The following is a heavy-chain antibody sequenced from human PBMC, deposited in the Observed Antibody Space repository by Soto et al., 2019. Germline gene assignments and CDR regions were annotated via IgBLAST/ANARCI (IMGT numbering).Heavy chain of an antibody. J-gene: IGHJ4*02. V-gene: IGHV3-30*18. D-gene: IGHD2-15*01. CDR3: AKVDCRGGSCYSGPFDY. CDR2: IDYDGTRK. Sequence: QVQLVESGGGVVQPGRSRRLSCATSGFIFNSHGMYWVRQAPGKGLEWVAGIDYDGTRKDYADSVKGRFTISRDSSKNSLYLQMDILRAEDTAVYYCAKVDCRGGSCYSGPFDYWGAGIRVSVSS. CDR1: GFIFNSHG.